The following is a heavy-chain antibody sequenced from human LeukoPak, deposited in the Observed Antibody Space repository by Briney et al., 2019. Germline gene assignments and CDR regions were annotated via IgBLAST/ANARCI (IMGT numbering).Heavy chain of an antibody. CDR3: ASGPYFPSLDY. Sequence: SETLSLTCAVSGYPISGGYYWGWIRQPPGKGLEWIGTIHHTGSTFYNPSLKSRLTISVDTSKNQFSLRLSSVTAADTTVYYCASGPYFPSLDYWGQGTLVTVSS. D-gene: IGHD2/OR15-2a*01. CDR1: GYPISGGYY. V-gene: IGHV4-38-2*01. CDR2: IHHTGST. J-gene: IGHJ4*02.